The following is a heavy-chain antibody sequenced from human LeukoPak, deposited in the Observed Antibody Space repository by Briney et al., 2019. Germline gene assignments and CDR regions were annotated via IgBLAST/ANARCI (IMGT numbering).Heavy chain of an antibody. D-gene: IGHD3-10*01. Sequence: SETLSLTCTVSGGSISSYYWSWIRQPPGKGLEWIGYIYYSGSTNYNPSLKSRVTISVDTSKNQFSLKLSSVTAADTAVYYCASFITMVRGVIPQPDYFDYWGQGTLVTVSS. V-gene: IGHV4-59*01. CDR2: IYYSGST. J-gene: IGHJ4*02. CDR3: ASFITMVRGVIPQPDYFDY. CDR1: GGSISSYY.